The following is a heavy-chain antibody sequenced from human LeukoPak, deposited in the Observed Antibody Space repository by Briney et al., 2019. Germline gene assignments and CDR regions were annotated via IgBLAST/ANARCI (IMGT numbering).Heavy chain of an antibody. J-gene: IGHJ4*02. CDR1: GGTFSRYA. CDR3: PRGWLAETTVVTPYNY. CDR2: IIPLFGTA. D-gene: IGHD4-23*01. Sequence: ASVKVSCKASGGTFSRYAINWVRQAPGQGLEWMGGIIPLFGTANYAQKFQGRVTITAGESMSTAYMELSSLRSEDTAVYYCPRGWLAETTVVTPYNYWGQGTLDTVSS. V-gene: IGHV1-69*13.